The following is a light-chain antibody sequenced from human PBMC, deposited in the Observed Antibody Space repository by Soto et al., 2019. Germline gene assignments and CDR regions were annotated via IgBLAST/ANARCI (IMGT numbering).Light chain of an antibody. J-gene: IGLJ3*02. CDR1: SSDVVGYNY. Sequence: QSVLAQPPSASGSPGQSVTISCTGTSSDVVGYNYVSWYQQYPGRAPKLMIYEVTKRPSGVPDRFSGSKSGNTASLTVSGLQAEDEADYYCSSYAACNIFYFVFGGGTLLTVL. V-gene: IGLV2-8*01. CDR3: SSYAACNIFYFV. CDR2: EVT.